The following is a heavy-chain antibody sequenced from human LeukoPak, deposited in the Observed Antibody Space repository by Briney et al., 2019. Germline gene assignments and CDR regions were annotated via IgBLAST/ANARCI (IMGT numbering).Heavy chain of an antibody. Sequence: PSETLSFTCAVSGYSITSGYYWGWIRQPPGKGLEWIGSVYHSGSTYYNPSLKSRVTISVDTSKNQFSLKLNSVTAADTAMYYCARDYDSSFDYWGQGTLVTVSS. CDR1: GYSITSGYY. V-gene: IGHV4-38-2*02. D-gene: IGHD3-22*01. J-gene: IGHJ4*02. CDR2: VYHSGST. CDR3: ARDYDSSFDY.